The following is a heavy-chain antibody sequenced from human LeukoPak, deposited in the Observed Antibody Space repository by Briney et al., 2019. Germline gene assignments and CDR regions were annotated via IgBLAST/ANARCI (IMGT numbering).Heavy chain of an antibody. CDR2: INHSGST. Sequence: SETLSLTCTVSGGSISTSSYYWGWVRQPPGKGLEWIGEINHSGSTNYNPSLKSRVTISVDTSKNQFSLKLSSVTAADTAVYYCARGRSAVTTPKFLYYFDYWGQGTLVTVSS. CDR1: GGSISTSSYY. J-gene: IGHJ4*02. D-gene: IGHD4-17*01. V-gene: IGHV4-39*07. CDR3: ARGRSAVTTPKFLYYFDY.